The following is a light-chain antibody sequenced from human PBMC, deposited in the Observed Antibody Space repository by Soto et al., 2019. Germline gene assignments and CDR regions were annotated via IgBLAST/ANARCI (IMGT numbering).Light chain of an antibody. CDR2: DAS. Sequence: EIVLTQSPATLSLSAGERATLSCRASQSVSSYLAWYQQKPGQAPRLLIYDASNRATGIPARFSGSGSGTDFTLTISSLQPEDFAVYYCQQRNNWPPWTFGQGTKVEIK. CDR1: QSVSSY. CDR3: QQRNNWPPWT. J-gene: IGKJ1*01. V-gene: IGKV3-11*01.